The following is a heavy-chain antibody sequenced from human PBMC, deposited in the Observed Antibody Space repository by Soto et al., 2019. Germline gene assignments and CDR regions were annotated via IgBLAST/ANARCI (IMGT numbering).Heavy chain of an antibody. CDR2: ISGSGGST. V-gene: IGHV3-23*01. J-gene: IGHJ6*02. CDR3: AKAGYSSSWYFPYKEYYYGMDV. Sequence: GGSLRLSCAASGFTFSSYAMSWVRQAPGKGLEWVSAISGSGGSTYYADSVKGRFTISRDNSKNTLYLQMNSLRAEDTAVYYCAKAGYSSSWYFPYKEYYYGMDVWGQGTTVTVSS. CDR1: GFTFSSYA. D-gene: IGHD6-13*01.